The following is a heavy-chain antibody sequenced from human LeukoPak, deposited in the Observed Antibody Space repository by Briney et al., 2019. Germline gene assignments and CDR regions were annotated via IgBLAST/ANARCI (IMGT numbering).Heavy chain of an antibody. CDR2: IRYDGSNK. Sequence: PGGSLRLSCAASGFTFSSYGMHWVRQAPGKGLEWVAFIRYDGSNKYYADSVKGRFTISRDNSKKTLYLQMNSLRAEDTAVYYGAIMSCWILYVKNDVLHIWGEGTMVTVSS. J-gene: IGHJ3*02. V-gene: IGHV3-30*02. CDR3: AIMSCWILYVKNDVLHI. D-gene: IGHD3/OR15-3a*01. CDR1: GFTFSSYG.